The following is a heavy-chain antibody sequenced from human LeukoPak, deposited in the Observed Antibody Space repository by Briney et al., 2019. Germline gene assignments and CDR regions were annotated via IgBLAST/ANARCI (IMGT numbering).Heavy chain of an antibody. J-gene: IGHJ4*02. V-gene: IGHV3-48*01. Sequence: GGSLRLSCAASGFTFSSYSMNWVRQAPGKGLEWVSYISSSSSTIYYADSVKGRFTISRDNAKNSLYLQMTILRAEGTAVYYCAKDPSFRPGYFDYWGQGTLVTVSS. CDR2: ISSSSSTI. CDR3: AKDPSFRPGYFDY. CDR1: GFTFSSYS.